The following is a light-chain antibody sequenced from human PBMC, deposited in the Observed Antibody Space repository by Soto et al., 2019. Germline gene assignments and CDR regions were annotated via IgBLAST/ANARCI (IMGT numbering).Light chain of an antibody. J-gene: IGLJ2*01. CDR3: QAYDSSLSGVV. CDR1: SSNIGAGYD. Sequence: QSVLTQPPSVSGAPGQRVTISCTWSSSNIGAGYDVHWYQQLPGTAPKLLISGNNNRPSGVPDRFSGSKSGTSASLASTGLQAEDEAYYYCQAYDSSLSGVVFGGGTQLTVL. CDR2: GNN. V-gene: IGLV1-40*01.